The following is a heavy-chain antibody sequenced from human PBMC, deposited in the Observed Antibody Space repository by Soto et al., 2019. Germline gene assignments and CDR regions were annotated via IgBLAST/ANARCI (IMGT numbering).Heavy chain of an antibody. CDR2: IKGDGSEK. D-gene: IGHD1-1*01. Sequence: EVQLVESGGGLVQPGGSLRLSCAASGFTFTSRWMNWVRQAPGKGLEWVANIKGDGSEKTCGDSVKGRFTISRDNAKNSLYLQMNNLRAEDTGVYYCATNSGAETFDSWGQGTLVTVSS. CDR3: ATNSGAETFDS. CDR1: GFTFTSRW. V-gene: IGHV3-7*01. J-gene: IGHJ4*02.